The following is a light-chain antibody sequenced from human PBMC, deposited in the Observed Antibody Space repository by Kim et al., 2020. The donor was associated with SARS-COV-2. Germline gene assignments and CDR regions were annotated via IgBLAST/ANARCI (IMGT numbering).Light chain of an antibody. CDR1: RSVRSNY. J-gene: IGKJ1*01. CDR2: TAS. CDR3: QQYCSSPRT. Sequence: SPGERATLSCGASRSVRSNYLAWYQQKPGQAPRLLIYTASNRATGIPDRFSGSGSGTDFTLTISRLEPEDFAVYYCQQYCSSPRTFGQGTKVDIK. V-gene: IGKV3-20*01.